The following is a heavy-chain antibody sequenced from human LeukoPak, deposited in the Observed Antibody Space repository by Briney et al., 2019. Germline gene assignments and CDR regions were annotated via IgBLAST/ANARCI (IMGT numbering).Heavy chain of an antibody. CDR2: SRDKANSYST. V-gene: IGHV3-72*01. CDR3: APLLGT. J-gene: IGHJ4*02. CDR1: GFSFSDHY. Sequence: GGSLRLSCAASGFSFSDHYMDWVRQAPGKGLEWVGRSRDKANSYSTAYAASVKGRFTISRDDSKNSLYLQMNSLKTEDTAVYYCAPLLGTWGQGTLLTVSS. D-gene: IGHD1-7*01.